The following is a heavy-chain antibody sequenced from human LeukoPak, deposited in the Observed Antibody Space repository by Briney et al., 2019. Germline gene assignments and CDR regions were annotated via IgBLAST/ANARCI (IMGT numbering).Heavy chain of an antibody. CDR1: GYSFANYY. J-gene: IGHJ6*03. D-gene: IGHD3-9*01. CDR3: AKDLNDWNYFYYYYLDV. CDR2: INPTGGVA. Sequence: ASVKVSCKASGYSFANYYIHWVRRAPGQGLEWMGVINPTGGVATYAQRFQGRLTMSRDTSTTTVYMELSSLKSEDTAVYYCAKDLNDWNYFYYYYLDVWGIGTTVTVSS. V-gene: IGHV1-46*01.